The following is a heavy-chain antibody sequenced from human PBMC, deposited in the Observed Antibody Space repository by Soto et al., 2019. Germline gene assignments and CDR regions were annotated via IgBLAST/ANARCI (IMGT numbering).Heavy chain of an antibody. CDR1: GYTLTELS. V-gene: IGHV1-24*01. D-gene: IGHD5-18*01. J-gene: IGHJ4*02. Sequence: ASVKVSCKVSGYTLTELSMHWVRQAPGKGLEWMGGFDPEDGETIYAQKFQGRVTMTEDTSTDTAYMDPVDTGTYFCAREYSPSSYFFDYWGQGALVTVSS. CDR2: FDPEDGET. CDR3: PSSYFFDY.